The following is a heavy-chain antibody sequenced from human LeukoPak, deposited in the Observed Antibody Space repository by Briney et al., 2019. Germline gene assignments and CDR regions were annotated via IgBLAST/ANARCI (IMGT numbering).Heavy chain of an antibody. D-gene: IGHD2-2*01. J-gene: IGHJ6*04. CDR3: ASARTTAFMDV. CDR2: IYTSGST. Sequence: NPSETLSLTCTVSGGSISSYYWSWIRQPAGKGLEWIGRIYTSGSTDYNPSLKSRVTMSVDTSKNQFSLKLSSVTAADTAVYYCASARTTAFMDVWGKRTTVTVSS. V-gene: IGHV4-4*07. CDR1: GGSISSYY.